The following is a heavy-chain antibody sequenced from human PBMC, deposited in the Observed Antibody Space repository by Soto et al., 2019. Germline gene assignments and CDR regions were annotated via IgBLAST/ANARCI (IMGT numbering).Heavy chain of an antibody. CDR1: GGSISSYY. CDR3: ARDRMGYDYVWGSYRYGQADYGMDV. V-gene: IGHV4-4*07. D-gene: IGHD3-16*02. CDR2: IYTSGST. J-gene: IGHJ6*02. Sequence: SETLSLTCTVSGGSISSYYWSWIRQPAGKGLEWIGRIYTSGSTNYNPSLKSRVTMSVDTSKNQFSLKLSSVTDADTAVYYCARDRMGYDYVWGSYRYGQADYGMDVWGQGTTVTVSS.